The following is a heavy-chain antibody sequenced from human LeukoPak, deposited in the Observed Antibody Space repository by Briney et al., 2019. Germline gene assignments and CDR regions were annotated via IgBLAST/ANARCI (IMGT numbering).Heavy chain of an antibody. D-gene: IGHD1-14*01. Sequence: GGSLRLSCAASGFTFSSYAMSWVRQAPGKGLEWVSAISGSGGSTYYADSVRGRFTISRDNSKNTLYLQMNSLRAEDTAVYYCAKDGRPNLAPVDFDYWGQGTLVTVSS. V-gene: IGHV3-23*01. CDR3: AKDGRPNLAPVDFDY. J-gene: IGHJ4*02. CDR2: ISGSGGST. CDR1: GFTFSSYA.